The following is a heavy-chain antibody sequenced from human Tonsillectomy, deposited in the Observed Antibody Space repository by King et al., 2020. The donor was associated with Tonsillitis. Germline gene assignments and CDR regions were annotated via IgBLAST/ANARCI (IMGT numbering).Heavy chain of an antibody. V-gene: IGHV1-2*02. CDR1: GYTFTDFY. CDR3: ARDLSGSNYYYYFGMDV. Sequence: VQLVQSGAEVKKPGASVKVSCKASGYTFTDFYMHWLRHAPVQGLEFMGWNNPNRGCPNYAQQFQGRVTMTRDTSISTAYMALSRLRSYDTAVYYCARDLSGSNYYYYFGMDVWGQGTTVTVSS. D-gene: IGHD1-26*01. CDR2: NNPNRGCP. J-gene: IGHJ6*02.